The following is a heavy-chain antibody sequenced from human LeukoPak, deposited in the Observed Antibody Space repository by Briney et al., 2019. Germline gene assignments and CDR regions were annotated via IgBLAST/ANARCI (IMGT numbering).Heavy chain of an antibody. CDR3: ARIEMVDYFDY. V-gene: IGHV3-9*01. CDR1: GFTFDDYA. Sequence: GRSLRLSCAASGFTFDDYAMHWVRQAPGKGLEWVSGINWNSNNIDYADSVKGRFTISRDNAKNSLYLQMNSLRAEDTAVYYCARIEMVDYFDYWGQGTLVTVSS. CDR2: INWNSNNI. J-gene: IGHJ4*02. D-gene: IGHD5-24*01.